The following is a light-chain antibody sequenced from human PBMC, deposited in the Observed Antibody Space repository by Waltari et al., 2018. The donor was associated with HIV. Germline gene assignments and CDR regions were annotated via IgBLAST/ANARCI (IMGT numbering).Light chain of an antibody. J-gene: IGLJ1*01. CDR3: CSYAGSSTHV. V-gene: IGLV2-23*02. Sequence: QSAMTLPASASGSAGQSITISCTGHSSDVGSYNLVSWYQQQPGKPPKLMSYEVSKRPSGVSNRFSGYKSGNTASLTISGLQAEDEADYYCCSYAGSSTHVFGSGTKVTVL. CDR2: EVS. CDR1: SSDVGSYNL.